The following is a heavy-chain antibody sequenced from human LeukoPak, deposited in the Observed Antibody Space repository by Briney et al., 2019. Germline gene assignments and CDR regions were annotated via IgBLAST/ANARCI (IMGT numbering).Heavy chain of an antibody. Sequence: PGGSLRLSCAASGFTFSSYSMNWVRQAPGKGLEWVSYISSSSSTIYYADSVKGRFTISRDNAKNTLYLQMNSLRAEDTAVYYCASLGMYGTNFWGQGTLVTVSS. CDR3: ASLGMYGTNF. D-gene: IGHD2-8*01. CDR2: ISSSSSTI. CDR1: GFTFSSYS. V-gene: IGHV3-48*04. J-gene: IGHJ4*02.